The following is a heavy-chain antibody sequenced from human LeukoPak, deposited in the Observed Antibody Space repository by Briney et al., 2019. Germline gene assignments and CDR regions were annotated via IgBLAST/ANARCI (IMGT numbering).Heavy chain of an antibody. CDR3: ARMGIAAAGTFPPNFDY. V-gene: IGHV3-30-3*01. D-gene: IGHD6-13*01. Sequence: PGGSLRLSCTASGFTFSNYAMHWVRQAPGKGLEWVAVISYDGSNKYYADSVKGRFTISRDNSKNTLYLQMNNLRAEDTAVYYCARMGIAAAGTFPPNFDYWGQGTLVTVSS. J-gene: IGHJ4*02. CDR2: ISYDGSNK. CDR1: GFTFSNYA.